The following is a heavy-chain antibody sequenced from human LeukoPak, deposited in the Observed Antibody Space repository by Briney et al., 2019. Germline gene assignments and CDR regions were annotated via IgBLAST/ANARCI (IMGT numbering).Heavy chain of an antibody. CDR1: GFTFSSTW. D-gene: IGHD1/OR15-1a*01. V-gene: IGHV3-15*01. Sequence: PGGSLRLSCAASGFTFSSTWMSWVRQAPGKGLEWVGHIKRNIDGGTTDYAAPVNGRFTISRDDSKNTLYLQMNSQKTEDTAVYYCVTGLGRTDHDYWGQGTLVTVSS. CDR2: IKRNIDGGTT. J-gene: IGHJ4*02. CDR3: VTGLGRTDHDY.